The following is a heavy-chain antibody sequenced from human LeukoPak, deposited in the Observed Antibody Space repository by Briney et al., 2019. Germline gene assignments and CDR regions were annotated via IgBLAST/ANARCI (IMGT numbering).Heavy chain of an antibody. CDR2: IYYGGST. CDR3: AARKLGNDY. J-gene: IGHJ4*02. D-gene: IGHD7-27*01. V-gene: IGHV4-39*07. Sequence: PSETLSLTCTVSGGSISRGSFYWGCTRQPPGKGLEGIGTIYYGGSTYYNSSLKSRVTISADTSKNQFSLKLNSVTAADTAVYYCAARKLGNDYWGQGTLVTVSS. CDR1: GGSISRGSFY.